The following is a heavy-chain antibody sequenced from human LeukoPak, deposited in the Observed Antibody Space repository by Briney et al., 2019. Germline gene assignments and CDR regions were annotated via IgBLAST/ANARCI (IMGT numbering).Heavy chain of an antibody. J-gene: IGHJ4*02. CDR1: GFTFSSYG. Sequence: GGSLRLSCAASGFTFSSYGMHWVRQAPGKGLEWVAVISYDGSNKYYADSVKGRFTISRDSSKNTLYLQMNSLRAEDTAVYYCAKDVRYYDSTPDYWGQGTLVTVSS. CDR3: AKDVRYYDSTPDY. D-gene: IGHD3-22*01. V-gene: IGHV3-30*18. CDR2: ISYDGSNK.